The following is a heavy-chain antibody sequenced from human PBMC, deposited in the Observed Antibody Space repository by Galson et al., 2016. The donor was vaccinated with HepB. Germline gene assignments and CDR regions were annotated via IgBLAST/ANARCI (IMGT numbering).Heavy chain of an antibody. J-gene: IGHJ4*02. CDR1: GFTFSGYA. CDR2: GYGGGGGP. D-gene: IGHD6-13*01. Sequence: SLRLSCAASGFTFSGYAMTWVRQAPGKGLEWVSAGYGGGGGPHYADSVKGRFPMSRDISRNTLYLQMNSLRAEDTAVYYCARCERYGSGWYGKNDYWGQGTLVTVSS. CDR3: ARCERYGSGWYGKNDY. V-gene: IGHV3-23*01.